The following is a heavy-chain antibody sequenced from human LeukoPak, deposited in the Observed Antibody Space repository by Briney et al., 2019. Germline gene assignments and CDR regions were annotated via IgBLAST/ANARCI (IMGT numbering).Heavy chain of an antibody. CDR1: GFTFDDYA. CDR3: AKTHVDFLGMDLFDY. Sequence: GRSLRLSCAASGFTFDDYAMHWVRQAPGKGLEWVSGIGRNSGSIGYADSVKGRFTISRDNAKNSLYLQMNSLRAEDTALYYCAKTHVDFLGMDLFDYWGQGTLVTVSS. V-gene: IGHV3-9*01. D-gene: IGHD3-3*01. CDR2: IGRNSGSI. J-gene: IGHJ4*02.